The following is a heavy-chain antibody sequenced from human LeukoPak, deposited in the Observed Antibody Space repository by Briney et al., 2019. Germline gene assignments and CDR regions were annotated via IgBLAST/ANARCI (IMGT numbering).Heavy chain of an antibody. CDR1: GFTFGDYG. V-gene: IGHV3-30*02. Sequence: PGGSLRLSCAASGFTFGDYGMSWVRQAPGKGLEWVAFIRYDGSNKYYADSVKGRFTISRDNSKNTLYLQMNSLRAEDTAVYYCARAKAGSSWYGSWKNYYYMDVWGKGTTVTVSS. CDR2: IRYDGSNK. J-gene: IGHJ6*03. CDR3: ARAKAGSSWYGSWKNYYYMDV. D-gene: IGHD6-13*01.